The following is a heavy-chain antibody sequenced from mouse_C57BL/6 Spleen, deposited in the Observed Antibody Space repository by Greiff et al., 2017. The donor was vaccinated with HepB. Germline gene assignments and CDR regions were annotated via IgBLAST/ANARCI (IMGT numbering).Heavy chain of an antibody. D-gene: IGHD1-1*01. V-gene: IGHV1-64*01. CDR2: IHPNSGST. Sequence: QVQLQQSGAELVKPGASVKLSCKASGYTFTSYWMHWVKQRPGQGLEWIGMIHPNSGSTNYNEKFKSKATLTVDKSSSTAYMQLSSLTSEDSAVYYCVYGSSYYFGDWGKGTTLAVSS. J-gene: IGHJ2*01. CDR1: GYTFTSYW. CDR3: VYGSSYYFGD.